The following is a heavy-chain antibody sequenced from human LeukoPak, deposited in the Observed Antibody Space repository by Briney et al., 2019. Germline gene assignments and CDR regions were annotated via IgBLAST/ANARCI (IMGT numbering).Heavy chain of an antibody. Sequence: KPSETLSLTCTVSGGSISGYYWSWIRQPPGKGLEWIGYIYYSGNTNYNPSLKSRVTISVDTSKNQFSLKLSSVTAADTAVYYCARITSTQHVWGQGTTVTVSS. CDR1: GGSISGYY. CDR2: IYYSGNT. J-gene: IGHJ6*02. D-gene: IGHD2-2*01. V-gene: IGHV4-59*01. CDR3: ARITSTQHV.